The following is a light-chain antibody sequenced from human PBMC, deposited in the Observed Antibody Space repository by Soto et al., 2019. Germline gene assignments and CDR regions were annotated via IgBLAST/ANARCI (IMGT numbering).Light chain of an antibody. Sequence: EIVLTQSPGTLSLSPGERATLSCRASQSVSSNFLAWYQQKPGQAPRLLIYGASSRATGIPDRFSGSESGTDFHLSISRLEPEDFAVYYRQQYGSSPLTFGGGTKVEIK. V-gene: IGKV3-20*01. J-gene: IGKJ4*01. CDR1: QSVSSNF. CDR3: QQYGSSPLT. CDR2: GAS.